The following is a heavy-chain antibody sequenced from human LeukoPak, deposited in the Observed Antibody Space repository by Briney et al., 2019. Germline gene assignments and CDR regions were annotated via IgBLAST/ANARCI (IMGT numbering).Heavy chain of an antibody. Sequence: GGSLRLSCAASGPTFSSYAMTWVRQAPGKGLEWVSGMSGSGDRAYYADSVKGRFTISRDNSKNTLYLQMSSLRAEDTAAYYCVSGRGSYFFYGMDVWGQGTTVTVSS. CDR1: GPTFSSYA. CDR2: MSGSGDRA. CDR3: VSGRGSYFFYGMDV. D-gene: IGHD1-26*01. J-gene: IGHJ6*02. V-gene: IGHV3-23*01.